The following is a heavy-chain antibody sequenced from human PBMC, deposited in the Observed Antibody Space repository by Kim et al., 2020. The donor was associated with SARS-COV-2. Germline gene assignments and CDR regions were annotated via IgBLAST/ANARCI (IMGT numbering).Heavy chain of an antibody. V-gene: IGHV3-21*01. D-gene: IGHD6-13*01. CDR2: ISSSSSYI. J-gene: IGHJ4*02. CDR3: ARASIAAADYYFDY. CDR1: GFTFSSYS. Sequence: GGSLRLSCAASGFTFSSYSMNWVRQAPGKGLEWVSSISSSSSYIYYADSVKGRFTISRDNAKNSLYLQMNSLRAEETAVYYCARASIAAADYYFDYWGQGTLVTVSS.